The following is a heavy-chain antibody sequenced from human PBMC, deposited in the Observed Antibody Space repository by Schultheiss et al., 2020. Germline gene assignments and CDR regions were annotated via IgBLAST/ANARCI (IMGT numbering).Heavy chain of an antibody. CDR3: ARLRGRFLEYGMDV. Sequence: SQTLSLTCTVSGGSISGYYLSWIRQPPGKGLEWIGYIYYTGSTNYNPSLKSRVTISVDTSKNQFSLKLSSVTAADTAVYYCARLRGRFLEYGMDVWGQGTTVTVSS. V-gene: IGHV4-59*12. CDR1: GGSISGYY. D-gene: IGHD3-3*01. J-gene: IGHJ6*02. CDR2: IYYTGST.